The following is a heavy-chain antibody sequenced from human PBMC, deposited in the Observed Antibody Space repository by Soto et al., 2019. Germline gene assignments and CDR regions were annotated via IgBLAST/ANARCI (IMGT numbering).Heavy chain of an antibody. CDR2: IFYSGTT. J-gene: IGHJ6*02. CDR1: GDSISSADYY. V-gene: IGHV4-30-4*01. D-gene: IGHD1-1*01. CDR3: ARYLWVEPELYYYGMDV. Sequence: PSETMSLTCTVAGDSISSADYYWSWIRQTPGKGLEWIGHIFYSGTTYYNPSLKRRLTISVDTSKNHFSLMLTSVTAADTAVYYCARYLWVEPELYYYGMDVWGQGTTVTVSS.